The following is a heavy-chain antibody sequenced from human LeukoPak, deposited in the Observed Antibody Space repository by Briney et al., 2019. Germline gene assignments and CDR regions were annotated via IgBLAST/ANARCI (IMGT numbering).Heavy chain of an antibody. V-gene: IGHV3-74*01. CDR1: GFTFSSYW. D-gene: IGHD5-18*01. CDR2: INTDGSST. J-gene: IGHJ5*02. Sequence: GGSLRLSCAASGFTFSSYWMHWVRQAPGKGLVWVSRINTDGSSTSYADSVKGRFTISRDNAKNTLYLQMNSLRAEDTAVYYCARDQRYSYGYRWFDPWGQGTLVTVSS. CDR3: ARDQRYSYGYRWFDP.